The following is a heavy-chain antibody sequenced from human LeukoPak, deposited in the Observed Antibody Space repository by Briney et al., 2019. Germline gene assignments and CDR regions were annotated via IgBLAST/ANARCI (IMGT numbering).Heavy chain of an antibody. V-gene: IGHV3-7*01. D-gene: IGHD2-2*01. CDR2: ILPDGSQK. J-gene: IGHJ4*02. Sequence: QPGGSLRLSCVASDFTFDFYWMTWVRQAPGKGLEWLANILPDGSQKYYVDSVKGRFTISRDNPKNPLYLQINNLRAEDTAVYYCGRLAHNAWYAIDFWGQGTLVTVSS. CDR1: DFTFDFYW. CDR3: GRLAHNAWYAIDF.